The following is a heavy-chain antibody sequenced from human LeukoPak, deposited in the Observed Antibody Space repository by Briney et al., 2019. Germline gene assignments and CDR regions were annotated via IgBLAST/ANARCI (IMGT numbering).Heavy chain of an antibody. CDR2: ISTSGGST. CDR1: GFTFSGHA. V-gene: IGHV3-23*01. CDR3: AKDRPGEAWFDY. D-gene: IGHD7-27*01. Sequence: GGSLRLSCAASGFTFSGHAMSWVRQAPGKGLEWVSGISTSGGSTYYGNSVKCRFAISRDNSKNMVYLQMNSLRAEDTAVYYCAKDRPGEAWFDYWGQGTLVTVSS. J-gene: IGHJ4*02.